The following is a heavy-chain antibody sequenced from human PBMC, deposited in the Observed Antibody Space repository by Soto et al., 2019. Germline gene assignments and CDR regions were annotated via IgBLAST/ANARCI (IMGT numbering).Heavy chain of an antibody. CDR2: IRSKANSYAT. CDR1: GFTFSGSA. D-gene: IGHD3-3*01. Sequence: GGSLRLSWAASGFTFSGSAMHWVRQASGKGLEWVGRIRSKANSYATAYAASVKGRFTISRDDSKNTAYLQMNSLKTEDTAVYYCTRHDSNYDFWSGSPPRYGMDVWGQGTTVTVSS. V-gene: IGHV3-73*01. J-gene: IGHJ6*02. CDR3: TRHDSNYDFWSGSPPRYGMDV.